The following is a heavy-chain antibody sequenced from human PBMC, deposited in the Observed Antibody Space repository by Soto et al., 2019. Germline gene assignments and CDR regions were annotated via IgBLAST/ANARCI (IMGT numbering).Heavy chain of an antibody. CDR2: ISGSGGST. CDR3: AKGRDYSNYLYYFDY. J-gene: IGHJ4*02. CDR1: GFTFSSYA. D-gene: IGHD4-4*01. V-gene: IGHV3-23*01. Sequence: EVQLLESGGGLVQPGGSLRLSCAASGFTFSSYAMSWVRQAPGKGLEWVSAISGSGGSTYYADSVKGWFTISRDNSKNTLYLQMNSLRAEDTAVYYCAKGRDYSNYLYYFDYWGQGTLVTVSS.